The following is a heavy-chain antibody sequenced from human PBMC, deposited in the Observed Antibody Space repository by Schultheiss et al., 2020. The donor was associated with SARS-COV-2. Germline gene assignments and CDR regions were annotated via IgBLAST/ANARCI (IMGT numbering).Heavy chain of an antibody. J-gene: IGHJ4*02. D-gene: IGHD3-22*01. CDR3: ARVPRITMIVAY. CDR2: IYTSGST. V-gene: IGHV4-59*10. Sequence: SETLSLTCAVYGGSFSGYYWSWIRQPAGKGLEWIGRIYTSGSTNYNPSLKSRVTMSVDTSKNQFSLKLSSVTAADTAVYYCARVPRITMIVAYWGQGTLVTVSS. CDR1: GGSFSGYY.